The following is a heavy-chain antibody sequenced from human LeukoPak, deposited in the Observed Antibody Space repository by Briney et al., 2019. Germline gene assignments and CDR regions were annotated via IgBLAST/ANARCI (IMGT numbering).Heavy chain of an antibody. CDR1: GYSFSTYW. V-gene: IGHV5-51*01. D-gene: IGHD5-18*01. CDR3: ARRFRDTAMVPDYFDY. Sequence: GESLKISCKGSGYSFSTYWIGWVRQMPGKGLEWMGIIYPGDSDTRYSPSFQGQVTISADKSISTAYLQWSSLKASDTAMYYCARRFRDTAMVPDYFDYWGQGTLVTVSS. CDR2: IYPGDSDT. J-gene: IGHJ4*02.